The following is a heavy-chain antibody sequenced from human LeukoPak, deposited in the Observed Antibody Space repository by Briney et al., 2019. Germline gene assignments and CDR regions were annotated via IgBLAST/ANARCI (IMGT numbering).Heavy chain of an antibody. V-gene: IGHV4-30-2*01. D-gene: IGHD3-10*01. CDR2: IYHSGST. Sequence: PSETLSLTCAVSGGSISSGGYSWSWIRQPPGKGLEWIGYIYHSGSTYYNPSLKSRVTISVDRSKNQFSLKLSSVSAADTAVFYCARARLSRGVYYFDYGGQGTLVTVS. J-gene: IGHJ4*02. CDR3: ARARLSRGVYYFDY. CDR1: GGSISSGGYS.